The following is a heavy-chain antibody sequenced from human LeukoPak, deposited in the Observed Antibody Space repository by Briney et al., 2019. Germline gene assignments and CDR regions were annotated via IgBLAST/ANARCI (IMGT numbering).Heavy chain of an antibody. CDR2: IIPIFGTA. D-gene: IGHD4-17*01. J-gene: IGHJ4*02. V-gene: IGHV1-69*06. CDR1: GGTFSSYA. CDR3: ARGSPYGDFYFDY. Sequence: SVKVSCKASGGTFSSYAISWVRQAPGQGLDWMGGIIPIFGTANYAQKFQGRVTITADKSTSTAYMELSSLRSEDTAVYYCARGSPYGDFYFDYWGQGTLVTVSS.